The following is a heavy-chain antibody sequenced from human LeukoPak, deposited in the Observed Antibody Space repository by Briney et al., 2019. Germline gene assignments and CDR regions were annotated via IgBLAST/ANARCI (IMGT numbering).Heavy chain of an antibody. CDR3: ARGENYYDSSGYTQDY. CDR1: GFTFSSYA. D-gene: IGHD3-22*01. J-gene: IGHJ4*02. CDR2: ISGSGGST. V-gene: IGHV3-23*01. Sequence: GGSLRLSCAASGFTFSSYAMSWVRQAPGKGLEWVSAISGSGGSTYYADSVKGRFTISRDNAKNSLYLQMNSLRAEDTAVYYCARGENYYDSSGYTQDYWGQGTLVTVSS.